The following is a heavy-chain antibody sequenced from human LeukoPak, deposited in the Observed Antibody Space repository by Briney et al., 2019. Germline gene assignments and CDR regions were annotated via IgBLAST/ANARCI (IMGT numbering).Heavy chain of an antibody. CDR2: ISGYNGHT. J-gene: IGHJ4*02. V-gene: IGHV1-18*01. CDR1: GYTFTSYG. CDR3: ARHYGGTPQSYFDY. D-gene: IGHD4-23*01. Sequence: GSSVKVSCKASGYTFTSYGISWVRQAPGQGLEWMGWISGYNGHTDYPQQFQGRVTMTTDTSTSTAYLELRSLTSDDTAVYYCARHYGGTPQSYFDYWGQGTLVTVSS.